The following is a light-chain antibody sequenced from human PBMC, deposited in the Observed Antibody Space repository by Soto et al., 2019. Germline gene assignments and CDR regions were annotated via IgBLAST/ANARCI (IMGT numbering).Light chain of an antibody. V-gene: IGLV4-69*01. CDR2: LNNDGSH. J-gene: IGLJ2*01. CDR1: SGHSNYA. Sequence: QAVVTQSPSASASLGASVKLTCTLSSGHSNYAIAWHQQQPEKGPRYLMKLNNDGSHSKGDGIPDRFSGSSSGAERYLTISRLQSEDESDYYCQTWDTGISVVFGGGTKLTVL. CDR3: QTWDTGISVV.